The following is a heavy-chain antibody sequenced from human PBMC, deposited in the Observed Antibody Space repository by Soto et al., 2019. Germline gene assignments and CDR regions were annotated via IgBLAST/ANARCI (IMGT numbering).Heavy chain of an antibody. CDR1: GGSISSSSYY. Sequence: SETLSLTCTVSGGSISSSSYYWGWIRQPPGKGLEWIGSIYYSGSTYYNPSLKSRVTISVDTSKNQFSLKLSSVTAADTAVYYCAIVVMRNDPDLLYYYYGMDVWGQGTTVTVSS. CDR3: AIVVMRNDPDLLYYYYGMDV. V-gene: IGHV4-39*01. CDR2: IYYSGST. D-gene: IGHD2-21*01. J-gene: IGHJ6*02.